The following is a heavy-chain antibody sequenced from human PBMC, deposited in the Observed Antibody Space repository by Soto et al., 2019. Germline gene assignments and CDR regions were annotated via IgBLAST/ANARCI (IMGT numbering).Heavy chain of an antibody. J-gene: IGHJ4*02. V-gene: IGHV3-74*01. CDR3: ARDRVLLWFGELSSFDY. D-gene: IGHD3-10*01. CDR1: EFSFSSSW. Sequence: GGSLRLSCVVSEFSFSSSWMHWVRQGPGKGLVWVSRINSDGSYINYADSVKGRFTTSRDNAKNTLYLQMNSLRAEDTAVYYCARDRVLLWFGELSSFDYWGQGTLVTVSS. CDR2: INSDGSYI.